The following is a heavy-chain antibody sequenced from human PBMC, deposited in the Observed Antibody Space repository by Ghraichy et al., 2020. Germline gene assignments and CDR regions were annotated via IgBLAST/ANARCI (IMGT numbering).Heavy chain of an antibody. J-gene: IGHJ2*01. CDR2: IYYSGST. Sequence: SETLSLTCTVSGGSISSSSYYWGWIRQPPGKGLEWIGSIYYSGSTYYNPSLKSRVTISMDTYKNQFSLKLSSVTAADTAVYYCARGGPLNYWYFDLWGRGTLVTVSS. CDR1: GGSISSSSYY. CDR3: ARGGPLNYWYFDL. V-gene: IGHV4-39*07.